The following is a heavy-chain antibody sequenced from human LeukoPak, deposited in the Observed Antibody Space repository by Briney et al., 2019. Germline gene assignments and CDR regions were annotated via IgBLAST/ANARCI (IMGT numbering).Heavy chain of an antibody. CDR2: IYYSGST. CDR3: AGNLGGGGATSDFDY. V-gene: IGHV4-59*08. J-gene: IGHJ4*02. Sequence: SETLSLTCTASVGSISIFCRSWVRQPPGKGREGIGYIYYSGSTNYNPSLKSRVTIALDTSNNQCSLRPSSATASNTAVDYCAGNLGGGGATSDFDYWGQGTLVTVSS. D-gene: IGHD1-26*01. CDR1: VGSISIFC.